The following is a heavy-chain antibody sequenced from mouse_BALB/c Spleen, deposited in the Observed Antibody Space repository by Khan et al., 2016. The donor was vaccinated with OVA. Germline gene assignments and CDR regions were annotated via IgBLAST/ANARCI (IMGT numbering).Heavy chain of an antibody. CDR3: ARAYFGNYDFTY. CDR1: GYTFTNYW. J-gene: IGHJ3*01. D-gene: IGHD2-10*01. V-gene: IGHV1S132*01. CDR2: IFPGTGTT. Sequence: QVQLKQSGAELVKPGASVKLSCKTSGYTFTNYWIQWVKQRPGQGLGWIGEIFPGTGTTYYKENFKAKATLTIDTSSNTAYIQLSSLTSEDSAVYFCARAYFGNYDFTYWGQGTLVTVSA.